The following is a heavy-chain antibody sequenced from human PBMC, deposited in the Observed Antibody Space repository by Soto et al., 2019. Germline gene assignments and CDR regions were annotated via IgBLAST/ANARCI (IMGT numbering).Heavy chain of an antibody. CDR1: GYSISTGYY. D-gene: IGHD3-22*01. V-gene: IGHV4-38-2*01. CDR3: ARVDSPYYYNSSGYFTY. Sequence: SETLSLTCGVSGYSISTGYYWGCIRQPPGKGPEWIGNIFHRGTTFYNPSLKSRASISVDTSNNQISLRLSNVTAADTAVYYCARVDSPYYYNSSGYFTYWGQGTLVTVSS. CDR2: IFHRGTT. J-gene: IGHJ4*01.